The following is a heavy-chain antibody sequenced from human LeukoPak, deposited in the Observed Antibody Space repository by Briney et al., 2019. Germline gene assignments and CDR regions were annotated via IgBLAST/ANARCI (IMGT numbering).Heavy chain of an antibody. CDR2: INSDGTST. Sequence: PGGSLRLSCAASRSTFSDYPMSWVRQAPGKGLVWVSRINSDGTSTTYADSVKGRFTISRDNAKNTLYLQMNSLRAEDTAVYYCARGASRYFDFWGQGTLGTVSS. D-gene: IGHD2-2*01. CDR1: RSTFSDYP. J-gene: IGHJ4*02. CDR3: ARGASRYFDF. V-gene: IGHV3-74*01.